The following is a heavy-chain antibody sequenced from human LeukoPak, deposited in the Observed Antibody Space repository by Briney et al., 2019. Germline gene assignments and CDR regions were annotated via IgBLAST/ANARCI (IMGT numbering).Heavy chain of an antibody. CDR1: GGSISSSSYY. CDR3: AREITWHMDV. Sequence: NPSETLSLTCTVSGGSISSSSYYWGWIRQPPGEGLEWIGGIYYSGSSYYNPSLKSRVTIPVDTSKNQFSLKLSSVTAADTAVYYCAREITWHMDVWGKGTTVTVSS. D-gene: IGHD1-14*01. V-gene: IGHV4-39*07. J-gene: IGHJ6*03. CDR2: IYYSGSS.